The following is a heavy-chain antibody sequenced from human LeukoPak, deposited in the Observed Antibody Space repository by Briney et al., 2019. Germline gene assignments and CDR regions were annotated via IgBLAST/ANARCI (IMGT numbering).Heavy chain of an antibody. D-gene: IGHD3-16*01. CDR2: IYYSGST. V-gene: IGHV4-39*07. CDR1: GGSISSSSYY. Sequence: SETLSLTCTVSGGSISSSSYYWGWIRQPPGKGLEWIGSIYYSGSTYYNPSLKSRVTISVDTSKNQFSLKLSSVTAADTAVYYCARGVPLTPWQITTVNWFDPWGQGTLVTVSS. CDR3: ARGVPLTPWQITTVNWFDP. J-gene: IGHJ5*02.